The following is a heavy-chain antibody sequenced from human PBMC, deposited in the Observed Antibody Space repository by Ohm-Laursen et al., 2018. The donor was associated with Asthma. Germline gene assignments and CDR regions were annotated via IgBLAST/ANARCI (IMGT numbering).Heavy chain of an antibody. Sequence: ASVKVSCKASGYTFTSYGISWVRQAPGQGLEWMEWISAYNGNTNYAQKLQGRVTMTTDTSTSTAYMELRSLRSDDTAVYYCARVEVGQQLAYEFDYWGQGTLVTVSS. CDR2: ISAYNGNT. J-gene: IGHJ4*02. CDR1: GYTFTSYG. D-gene: IGHD6-13*01. V-gene: IGHV1-18*01. CDR3: ARVEVGQQLAYEFDY.